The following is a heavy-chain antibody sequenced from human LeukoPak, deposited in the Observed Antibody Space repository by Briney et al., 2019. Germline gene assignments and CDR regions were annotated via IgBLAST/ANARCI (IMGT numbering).Heavy chain of an antibody. J-gene: IGHJ4*02. CDR2: IGTAGDT. V-gene: IGHV3-13*01. CDR3: ARVGRKSRGSSSWNFDY. D-gene: IGHD6-13*01. Sequence: GGSLRLSCAASGFTFSSYDMHWVRQATGKGLEWVSAIGTAGDTYYPGSVKGRFTISRENAKNSLYLQMNSVRAGDTAVYYCARVGRKSRGSSSWNFDYWGQGTLVTVSS. CDR1: GFTFSSYD.